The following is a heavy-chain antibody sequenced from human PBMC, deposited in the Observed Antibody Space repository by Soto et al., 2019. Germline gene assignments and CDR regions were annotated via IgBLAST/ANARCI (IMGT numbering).Heavy chain of an antibody. V-gene: IGHV5-51*01. Sequence: GESLKISCKGSGYSFTSYWIGWVRQMPGKGLEWMRIIYPGDYDTRYSPSFQGQVSISVDKSISTAYLQWSSLKASDTAMYYCARLFPPAYTSSSRAVDYWGQGTLVTVSS. D-gene: IGHD6-6*01. J-gene: IGHJ4*02. CDR3: ARLFPPAYTSSSRAVDY. CDR2: IYPGDYDT. CDR1: GYSFTSYW.